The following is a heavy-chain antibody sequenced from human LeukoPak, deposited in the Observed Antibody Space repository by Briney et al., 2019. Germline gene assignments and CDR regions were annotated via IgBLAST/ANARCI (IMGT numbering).Heavy chain of an antibody. CDR2: VYYSGGS. J-gene: IGHJ4*02. CDR3: ARHPFSTPFDY. D-gene: IGHD2/OR15-2a*01. CDR1: GGSTSGFY. V-gene: IGHV4-59*08. Sequence: PSETLSLTCSVSGGSTSGFYWSWIRQPPGKGLEWIGYVYYSGGSNYNPSLKSRVSMSLDTSKNQVSLRLSSVTAADTAVYYCARHPFSTPFDYWGRGTLVTVSS.